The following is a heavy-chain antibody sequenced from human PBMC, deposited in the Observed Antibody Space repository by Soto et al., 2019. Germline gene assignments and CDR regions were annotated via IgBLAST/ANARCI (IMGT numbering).Heavy chain of an antibody. D-gene: IGHD3-16*01. CDR1: GGSFSGYY. J-gene: IGHJ4*02. CDR3: ARGRLGGAAN. Sequence: QVQLQQWGTKLSKPSETLSLTCAVYGGSFSGYYWSWIRQPPGKGLEWIGEIDHSGGTNYTASLKSRVTISADTSNNQFSLKLSSVTAADTAIYYCARGRLGGAANWGQGTLVTVSP. CDR2: IDHSGGT. V-gene: IGHV4-34*01.